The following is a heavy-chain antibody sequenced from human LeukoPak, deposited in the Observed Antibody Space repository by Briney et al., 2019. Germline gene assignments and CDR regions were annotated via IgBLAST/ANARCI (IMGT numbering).Heavy chain of an antibody. V-gene: IGHV3-30*02. CDR1: GFTFSSYG. CDR2: MRYDGSNK. D-gene: IGHD3-3*01. J-gene: IGHJ4*02. Sequence: GGSLRLSCAASGFTFSSYGMHWVRQAPGKGLEWVAFMRYDGSNKYYADSVKGRFTISRDNSKNTLYLQMNSLRAEDTAVYYCAKGGVLRFLGPFPFDYWGQGTLVTVSS. CDR3: AKGGVLRFLGPFPFDY.